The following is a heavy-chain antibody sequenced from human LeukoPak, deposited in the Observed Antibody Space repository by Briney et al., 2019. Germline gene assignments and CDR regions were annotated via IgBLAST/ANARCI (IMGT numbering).Heavy chain of an antibody. CDR1: GYTFTSYY. D-gene: IGHD2-21*01. CDR3: ARIPSVAADAFDI. V-gene: IGHV1-46*01. CDR2: INPSGGST. J-gene: IGHJ3*02. Sequence: GASVKVSCKASGYTFTSYYMHWVRQAPGQGLEWMGIINPSGGSTSYAQKFQGRVTMTRDMSTSTVYMELSSLKSEDTAVNYCARIPSVAADAFDIWGQGTMVTVSS.